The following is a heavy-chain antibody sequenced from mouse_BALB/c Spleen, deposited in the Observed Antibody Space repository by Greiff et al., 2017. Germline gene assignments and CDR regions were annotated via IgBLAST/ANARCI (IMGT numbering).Heavy chain of an antibody. CDR1: GFTFSSYG. V-gene: IGHV5-6-3*01. Sequence: EVQGVESGGGLVQPGGSLKLSCAASGFTFSSYGMSWVRQTPDKRLELVATINSNGGSTYYPDSVKGRFTISRDNAKNTLYLQMSSLKSEDTAMYYCARGGGKIYYDYYAMDYWGQGTSVTVSS. J-gene: IGHJ4*01. D-gene: IGHD2-1*01. CDR2: INSNGGST. CDR3: ARGGGKIYYDYYAMDY.